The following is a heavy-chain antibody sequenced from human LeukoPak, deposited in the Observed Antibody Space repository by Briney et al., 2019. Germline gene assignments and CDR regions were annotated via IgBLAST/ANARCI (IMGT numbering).Heavy chain of an antibody. CDR1: GITLSSNA. V-gene: IGHV3-23*01. Sequence: GGSLRLSCAASGITLSSNAMSWVRQAPGKGLEWVSAITGSGGSTYYGDSVKGRFTISRDNSKNTLYLQMNSLRADDTAVYYCAKDHGCAASWVDWYFDLWRRGTLATVSA. J-gene: IGHJ2*01. D-gene: IGHD2-2*01. CDR2: ITGSGGST. CDR3: AKDHGCAASWVDWYFDL.